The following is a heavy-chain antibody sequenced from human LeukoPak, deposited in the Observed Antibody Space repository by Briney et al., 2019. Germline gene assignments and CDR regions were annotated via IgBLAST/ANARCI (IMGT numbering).Heavy chain of an antibody. J-gene: IGHJ3*02. CDR1: GFTFTTYA. Sequence: GGSLRLSCAASGFTFTTYAMHWVRQAPGKGLEWVAFTSFDESNKFYADSVKGRFTISRDNSENTLYLQMNSLRAEDTAVYYCARGVGRMGAFDIWGQGTMVTVSS. CDR2: TSFDESNK. V-gene: IGHV3-30-3*01. CDR3: ARGVGRMGAFDI. D-gene: IGHD1-26*01.